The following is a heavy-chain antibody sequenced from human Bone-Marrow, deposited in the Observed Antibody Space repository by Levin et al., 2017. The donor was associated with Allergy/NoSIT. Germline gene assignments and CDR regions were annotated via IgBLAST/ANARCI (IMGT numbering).Heavy chain of an antibody. CDR1: GFTFDDYA. CDR2: ISWNSVSI. CDR3: AKEQDATGVAAMTPDY. V-gene: IGHV3-9*01. J-gene: IGHJ4*02. Sequence: SLKISCAASGFTFDDYAMHWVRQAPGKGLEWVSAISWNSVSIHYADSVKGRFTISRDNAKNSLYLQMNSLRPEDTALYYCAKEQDATGVAAMTPDYWGQGILVTVSS. D-gene: IGHD5-12*01.